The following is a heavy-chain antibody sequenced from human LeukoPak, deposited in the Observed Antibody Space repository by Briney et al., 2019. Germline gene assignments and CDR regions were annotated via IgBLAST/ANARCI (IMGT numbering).Heavy chain of an antibody. D-gene: IGHD3-16*01. CDR3: AKSGGVRFDP. J-gene: IGHJ5*02. Sequence: GGSLRLSCAASGFSFSNYAMSWVRQAPGKGLEWVSAISGRDGSTYYAGSVKGRFTISRDNSENTLYLQMNSLRGEDTAVYYCAKSGGVRFDPWGQGTLVTVSS. CDR1: GFSFSNYA. V-gene: IGHV3-23*01. CDR2: ISGRDGST.